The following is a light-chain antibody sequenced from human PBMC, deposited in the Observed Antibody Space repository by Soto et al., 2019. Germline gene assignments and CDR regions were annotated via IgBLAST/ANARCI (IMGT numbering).Light chain of an antibody. CDR2: DVT. J-gene: IGLJ1*01. CDR3: CSYASSTSYV. V-gene: IGLV2-14*01. CDR1: SSDVGGYNF. Sequence: QSALTQPASVSGSPGQSITISCTGTSSDVGGYNFVSWYQQYPGKAPKLMIHDVTSRPSGVSNRFSGSKSVTTASLTISGLQAEDEADYYCCSYASSTSYVFGTGTKLTVL.